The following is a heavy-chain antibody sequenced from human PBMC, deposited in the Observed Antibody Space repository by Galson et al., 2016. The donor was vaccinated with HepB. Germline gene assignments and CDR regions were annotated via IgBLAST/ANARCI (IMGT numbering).Heavy chain of an antibody. Sequence: QSGAEVKKPGESLKISCKGSGYSFFKYWIGWVRQMPGKGLQWMGIIYPGDSDTRYSPSFQGQVTISADWSISTAYLQWSSLKASDTASYYCARRGVDRRCYYHIDAFDIWGQGTMITVSS. CDR3: ARRGVDRRCYYHIDAFDI. J-gene: IGHJ3*02. CDR1: GYSFFKYW. V-gene: IGHV5-51*01. CDR2: IYPGDSDT. D-gene: IGHD3-22*01.